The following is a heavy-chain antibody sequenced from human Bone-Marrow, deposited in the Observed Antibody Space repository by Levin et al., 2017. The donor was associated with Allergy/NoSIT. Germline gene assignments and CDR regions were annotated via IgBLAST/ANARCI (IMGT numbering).Heavy chain of an antibody. CDR3: ARQGTSAPRGGGLDY. CDR1: GGSFSSDDYF. CDR2: ISYKGNA. Sequence: SETLSLTCTVSGGSFSSDDYFWSWIRQRPGEGLEWIGYISYKGNAYYIPSLASRVIISVDTSNNQFSLRMDSLTAADTALYYCARQGTSAPRGGGLDYWGQGALVIVSS. D-gene: IGHD3-16*01. V-gene: IGHV4-31*03. J-gene: IGHJ4*02.